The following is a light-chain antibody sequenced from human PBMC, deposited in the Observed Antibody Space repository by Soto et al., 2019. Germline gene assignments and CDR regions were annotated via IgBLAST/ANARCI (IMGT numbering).Light chain of an antibody. J-gene: IGKJ1*01. CDR2: AAS. Sequence: IHLAQAPWCLCASILDGVTITCRASQGISSYLAWYQQKPGKAPKLLIYAASTLQSGVPSRFSGSGSGTEFTLTISNLQPDDFANYYCQQYKSYSRTFGQGTKV. V-gene: IGKV1-9*01. CDR3: QQYKSYSRT. CDR1: QGISSY.